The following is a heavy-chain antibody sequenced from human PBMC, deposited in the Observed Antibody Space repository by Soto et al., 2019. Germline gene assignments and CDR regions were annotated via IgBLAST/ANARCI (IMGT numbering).Heavy chain of an antibody. D-gene: IGHD2-8*01. Sequence: ASETLSLTCTVSGGSISSYYWSWIRQPPGKGLEWIGYIYYSGSTNYNPSLKSRVTISVDTSKNQFSLKLSSVTAADTAVYYCARNAFLGGLGVLDIWGQGKRATVS. V-gene: IGHV4-59*08. CDR3: ARNAFLGGLGVLDI. CDR2: IYYSGST. CDR1: GGSISSYY. J-gene: IGHJ3*02.